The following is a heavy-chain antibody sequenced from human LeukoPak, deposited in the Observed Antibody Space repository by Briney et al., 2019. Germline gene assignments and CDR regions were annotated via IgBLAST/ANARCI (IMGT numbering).Heavy chain of an antibody. Sequence: GRSLRLSCAASGFTFSSYGMHWVRQAPGKGLEWVAVIWYDGSSKYYADSVKGRFTISRDNSKNTLYLQVNSLRAEDTALYYCAKVLKRGMTAVTAVGSFNYWGQGTLVTVSS. V-gene: IGHV3-33*06. CDR3: AKVLKRGMTAVTAVGSFNY. CDR1: GFTFSSYG. CDR2: IWYDGSSK. J-gene: IGHJ4*02. D-gene: IGHD4-17*01.